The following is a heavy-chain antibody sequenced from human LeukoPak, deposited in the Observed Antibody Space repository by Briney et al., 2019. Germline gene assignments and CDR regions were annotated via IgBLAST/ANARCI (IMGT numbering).Heavy chain of an antibody. CDR3: AKGSAVADIYFDY. Sequence: GGSLRLSCAASGFTVSSNYMNWVRQGPGKGLEWVSTMSASDAGTYYADSVKGRFTISRDNSKNTLYLQMNSLRAEDTAVYYCAKGSAVADIYFDYWGQGTLVTVSS. CDR2: MSASDAGT. CDR1: GFTVSSNY. D-gene: IGHD6-19*01. J-gene: IGHJ4*02. V-gene: IGHV3-23*01.